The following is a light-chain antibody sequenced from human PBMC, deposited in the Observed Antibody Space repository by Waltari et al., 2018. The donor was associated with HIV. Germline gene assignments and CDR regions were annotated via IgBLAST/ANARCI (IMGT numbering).Light chain of an antibody. V-gene: IGKV3-20*01. J-gene: IGKJ1*01. CDR3: QQYGISPWT. Sequence: EIVLTQSPGTLSLSPGERATLSCRASQSVPASTALAWYQQRPGQAPRLLIYGATSRATGIPDRFSGSGSGTDFSLSICRLEPEDFALYYCQQYGISPWTFGQGTKVEIK. CDR1: QSVPASTA. CDR2: GAT.